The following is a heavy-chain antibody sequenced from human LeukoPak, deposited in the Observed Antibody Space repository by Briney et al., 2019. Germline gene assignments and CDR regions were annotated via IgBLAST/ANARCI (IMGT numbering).Heavy chain of an antibody. Sequence: SETLSLTCTVSGGSISGYYWSWIRQPPGKGLEWIGYIYYSGSTNYNPSLKSRVTISVDTSKNQFSLKLSSVTVADTAVYYCARHLGYCSGGSCYGGWFDPWGQGTLVTVSS. D-gene: IGHD2-15*01. CDR1: GGSISGYY. J-gene: IGHJ5*02. CDR3: ARHLGYCSGGSCYGGWFDP. V-gene: IGHV4-59*01. CDR2: IYYSGST.